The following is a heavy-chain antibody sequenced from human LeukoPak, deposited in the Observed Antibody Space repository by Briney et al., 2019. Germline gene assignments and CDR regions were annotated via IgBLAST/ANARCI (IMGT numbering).Heavy chain of an antibody. Sequence: SETLSLTCTVSGGSISSSSYYWGWIRQPPGKGLEWIGSIYYSGSTYYNPSLKSRVTISVDTSKNQFSLKLSSVTAADTAVYYCARHIVGGYYDSSGYPGAFDIWGQGTMVTVSS. CDR1: GGSISSSSYY. D-gene: IGHD3-22*01. CDR3: ARHIVGGYYDSSGYPGAFDI. CDR2: IYYSGST. V-gene: IGHV4-39*01. J-gene: IGHJ3*02.